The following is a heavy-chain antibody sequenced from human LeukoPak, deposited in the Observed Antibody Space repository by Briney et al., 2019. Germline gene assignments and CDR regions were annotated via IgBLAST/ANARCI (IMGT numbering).Heavy chain of an antibody. J-gene: IGHJ5*02. CDR2: ISSSSSYT. CDR3: ARDGRSGPNWFDR. Sequence: GGSLRLFCAASGFIYSDYYMSWTRQAPGKALEWVSYISSSSSYTNYADSVKGRFTISRDNAKNSLYLQMNSLRAEDTAVYYCARDGRSGPNWFDRWGQGTLVTVSS. CDR1: GFIYSDYY. D-gene: IGHD7-27*01. V-gene: IGHV3-11*06.